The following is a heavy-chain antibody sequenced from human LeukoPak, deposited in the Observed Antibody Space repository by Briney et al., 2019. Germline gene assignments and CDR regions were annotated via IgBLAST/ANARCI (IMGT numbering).Heavy chain of an antibody. CDR2: VYFRGTT. CDR3: ARSPGAPFDY. CDR1: GGSTSSYY. Sequence: RASETLSLTCTVSGGSTSSYYWSWIRQPPGKGLEWIGYVYFRGTTNYNPSIKSRVTISVDTSKNQFSLKLTSVTAADTAVYYCARSPGAPFDYWGQGSLVTVSS. J-gene: IGHJ4*02. V-gene: IGHV4-59*01. D-gene: IGHD7-27*01.